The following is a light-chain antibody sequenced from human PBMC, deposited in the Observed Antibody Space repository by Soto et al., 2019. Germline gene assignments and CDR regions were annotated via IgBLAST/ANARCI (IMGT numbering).Light chain of an antibody. CDR3: PQYGSSHLA. Sequence: EIVLTQSPGTLSLSPGERATLSCRASQSVSSSYLAWYQQKPGQAPRLLIYGASSRATGIPDRFSGSGSGKDFTLTISRLEPEDLPAYYCPQYGSSHLAFSRGTKVEIK. CDR1: QSVSSSY. V-gene: IGKV3-20*01. CDR2: GAS. J-gene: IGKJ1*01.